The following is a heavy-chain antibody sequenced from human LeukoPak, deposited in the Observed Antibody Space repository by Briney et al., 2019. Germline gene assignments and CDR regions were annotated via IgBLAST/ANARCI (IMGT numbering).Heavy chain of an antibody. CDR2: IKSDGSST. J-gene: IGHJ5*02. D-gene: IGHD1-1*01. V-gene: IGHV3-74*01. CDR1: GFTFSNYW. Sequence: GGSLRLSCAASGFTFSNYWMHWVRQAPGKGLVWVSRIKSDGSSTNYADSVKGRFTISRDNAKNTLYLQMNSLRAEDTAVYYCARRETTGTTWWFDPWGQGTLVAVSS. CDR3: ARRETTGTTWWFDP.